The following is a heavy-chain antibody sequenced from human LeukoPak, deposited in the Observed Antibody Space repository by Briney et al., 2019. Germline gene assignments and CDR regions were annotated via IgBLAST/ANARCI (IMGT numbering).Heavy chain of an antibody. J-gene: IGHJ5*02. CDR1: GGSFSGYY. D-gene: IGHD2-2*02. Sequence: SETLSLTCAVYGGSFSGYYWSWIRQPPGKGLEWIGEINHSGSTNYNPSLKSRVTISVDTSKNQFSLKLSSVTAADTAVYYCAGDIVVVPAAIFRFDPWGQGTLVTVSS. CDR3: AGDIVVVPAAIFRFDP. V-gene: IGHV4-34*01. CDR2: INHSGST.